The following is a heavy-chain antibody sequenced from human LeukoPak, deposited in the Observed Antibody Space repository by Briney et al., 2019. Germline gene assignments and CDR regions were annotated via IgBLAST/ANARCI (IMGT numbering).Heavy chain of an antibody. CDR1: GFTFSSYA. Sequence: PGGSLRLSRAASGFTFSSYAIHWVRQAPGKGLEWVAVVSYDGGAKYYADSVKGRFTISRDNSKNTVYLQMDSLRPDDTAMYYCARAGGDSSWFYWGQGALVTVSS. CDR3: ARAGGDSSWFY. J-gene: IGHJ4*02. V-gene: IGHV3-30*01. D-gene: IGHD6-13*01. CDR2: VSYDGGAK.